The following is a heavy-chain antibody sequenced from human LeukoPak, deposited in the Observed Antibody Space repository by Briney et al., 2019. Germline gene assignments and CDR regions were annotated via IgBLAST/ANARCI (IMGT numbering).Heavy chain of an antibody. Sequence: GGSLRLSCAASGFTFSSYSMNWVRQAPGKGLEWVSSISSSSSYIYYADSVKGRFTISRDNAKNSLYLQMNSLRAEDTAVYYCASPLSVIAFDIWGQGTMVTASS. CDR1: GFTFSSYS. J-gene: IGHJ3*02. V-gene: IGHV3-21*01. D-gene: IGHD3-16*02. CDR3: ASPLSVIAFDI. CDR2: ISSSSSYI.